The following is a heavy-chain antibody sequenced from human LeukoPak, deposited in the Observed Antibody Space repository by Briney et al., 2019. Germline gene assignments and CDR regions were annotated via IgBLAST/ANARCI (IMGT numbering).Heavy chain of an antibody. Sequence: HGESLKISCKGSGYSSTTYWIGWVRQMPGKGLEWVGIMYPGDSDTRYSPSFEGQVTISADKSISTAYLQWSSLKASDTAMYYCASRYYYDSSGPWDAFNIWGQGTMVSVS. CDR1: GYSSTTYW. V-gene: IGHV5-51*01. CDR2: MYPGDSDT. J-gene: IGHJ3*02. CDR3: ASRYYYDSSGPWDAFNI. D-gene: IGHD3-22*01.